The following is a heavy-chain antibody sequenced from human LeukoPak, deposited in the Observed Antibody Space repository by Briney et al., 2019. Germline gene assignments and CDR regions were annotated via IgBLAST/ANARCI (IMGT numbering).Heavy chain of an antibody. V-gene: IGHV4-39*01. Sequence: SETLSLTCTVSGGSISSSSYYWGWIRQPPGKGLEWIGSIYYSGSTYYNPSLKSRVTISVDTSKNQFSLKLSSVTAADTAVYYCASTASYSNGWHSPYYFDYWGQGTLVTVSS. J-gene: IGHJ4*02. CDR3: ASTASYSNGWHSPYYFDY. CDR1: GGSISSSSYY. D-gene: IGHD6-19*01. CDR2: IYYSGST.